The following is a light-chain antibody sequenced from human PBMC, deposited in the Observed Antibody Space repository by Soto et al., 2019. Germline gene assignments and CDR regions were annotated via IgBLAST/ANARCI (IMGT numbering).Light chain of an antibody. J-gene: IGLJ2*01. Sequence: QSVLTQPPSASGSPGQSVTISCTGTSSDVGGYHYVSWYQQHPGKAPKLMIHEVTKRPSGVPDRFSGSKSGNTASLTVSGLQAEDEADYYCTSYATGDTFPFGGGTKLTVL. CDR3: TSYATGDTFP. V-gene: IGLV2-8*01. CDR2: EVT. CDR1: SSDVGGYHY.